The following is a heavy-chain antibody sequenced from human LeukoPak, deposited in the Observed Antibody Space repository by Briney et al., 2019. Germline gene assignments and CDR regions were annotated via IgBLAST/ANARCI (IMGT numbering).Heavy chain of an antibody. J-gene: IGHJ4*02. Sequence: SETLSLTCTVSGGSISSYYWSWIRQPPGKGLEWIGYIYYSGSTNYNPSLKSQVTISVDTSKNQFSLKLSSVTAADTAVYYCARDTRDYYDSTPHFDYWGQGTLVTVSS. CDR3: ARDTRDYYDSTPHFDY. V-gene: IGHV4-59*12. CDR1: GGSISSYY. D-gene: IGHD3-22*01. CDR2: IYYSGST.